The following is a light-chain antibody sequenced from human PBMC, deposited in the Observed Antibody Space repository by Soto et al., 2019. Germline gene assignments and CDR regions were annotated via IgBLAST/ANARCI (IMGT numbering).Light chain of an antibody. Sequence: QSVLTQPASVSGSPGQSITISCTGTSSDVGAYNYVSWHQHHPGKAPKLLIYDVSSRPSGVSNRFSASKSGNTASLTISGLQAEDEADYYCSSYTTSNTHVFGPGTKVTVL. CDR2: DVS. J-gene: IGLJ1*01. V-gene: IGLV2-14*03. CDR3: SSYTTSNTHV. CDR1: SSDVGAYNY.